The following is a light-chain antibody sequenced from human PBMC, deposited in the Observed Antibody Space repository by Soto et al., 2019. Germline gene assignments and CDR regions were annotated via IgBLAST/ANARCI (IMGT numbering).Light chain of an antibody. CDR2: WAS. V-gene: IGKV4-1*01. CDR1: QMVLYSSNNKDS. J-gene: IGKJ4*01. CDR3: QQYLDLLT. Sequence: DIVMTQSPGSLAVSLGEGATISCNSSQMVLYSSNNKDSIAWYQQKPGQPPRLLIYWASTRESGVPDRFSGSGSGTDFTLTISSLQAEDVAVYYCQQYLDLLTFGGGTKVEIK.